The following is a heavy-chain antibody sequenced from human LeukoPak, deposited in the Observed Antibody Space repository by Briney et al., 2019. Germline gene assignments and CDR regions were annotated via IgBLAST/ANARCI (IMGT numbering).Heavy chain of an antibody. CDR2: INPNSGGT. Sequence: ASVKVSCKASGYTFTGYYMNWVRQAPGQGLEWMGWINPNSGGTNYAQKFQGRVTMTRDTSISTAYMELSRLRSDDTAVYYCARDFRTSRFDTVAGTGYWGQGTLVTVSS. V-gene: IGHV1-2*02. CDR3: ARDFRTSRFDTVAGTGY. D-gene: IGHD6-19*01. CDR1: GYTFTGYY. J-gene: IGHJ4*02.